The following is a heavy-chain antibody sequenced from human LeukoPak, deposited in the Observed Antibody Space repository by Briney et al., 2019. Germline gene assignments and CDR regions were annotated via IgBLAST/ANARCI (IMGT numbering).Heavy chain of an antibody. CDR2: IWYDGSNK. Sequence: GGSLRLSCAASGFTFSSYGMHWVRQAPGKGLEWVAVIWYDGSNKYYADSVKGRFTISRDNSKNTLYLQMNSLRAEDTAVYYCAKEGGTAEVDYWGQGTLVPVSS. J-gene: IGHJ4*02. CDR1: GFTFSSYG. V-gene: IGHV3-33*06. D-gene: IGHD1-7*01. CDR3: AKEGGTAEVDY.